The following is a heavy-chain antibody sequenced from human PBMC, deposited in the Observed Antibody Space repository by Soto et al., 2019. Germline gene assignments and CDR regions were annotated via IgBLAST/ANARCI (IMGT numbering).Heavy chain of an antibody. D-gene: IGHD5-12*01. CDR3: ASLSGYDFNSPFVQTHEGPTKHYYMDV. J-gene: IGHJ6*03. CDR2: IIPILGIA. Sequence: ASVKVSCKASGGTFSSYTISWVRQAPGQGLEWMGRIIPILGIANYAQKFQGRVTITADKSTSTAYMELSSLRSEDTAVYYCASLSGYDFNSPFVQTHEGPTKHYYMDVWGKGTTVTVSS. CDR1: GGTFSSYT. V-gene: IGHV1-69*02.